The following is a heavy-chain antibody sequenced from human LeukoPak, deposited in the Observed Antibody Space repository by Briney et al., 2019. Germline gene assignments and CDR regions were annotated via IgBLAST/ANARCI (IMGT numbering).Heavy chain of an antibody. V-gene: IGHV1-2*02. CDR3: ARGGALRGYQLPNDY. Sequence: GASVKVSCKASGYTFTGYYMHWVRQAPGQGLEWMGWINPNSGGTNYAQKFQGRVTMTRDTSISTAYMELSGLRSDDTAVYYCARGGALRGYQLPNDYWGQGTLVTVSS. J-gene: IGHJ4*02. D-gene: IGHD2-2*01. CDR2: INPNSGGT. CDR1: GYTFTGYY.